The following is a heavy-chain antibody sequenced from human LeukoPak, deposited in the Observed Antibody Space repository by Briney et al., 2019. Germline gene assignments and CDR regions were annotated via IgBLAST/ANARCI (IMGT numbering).Heavy chain of an antibody. CDR3: AKDTNY. CDR2: IYYSGST. Sequence: SETLSLTCTVSGGSISSYYWSWIRQPPGKGLEWIGYIYYSGSTNYNPSLKSRVTISVDTSKNQFSLKLSSVTAADTAVYYCAKDTNYWGQGTLVTVSS. J-gene: IGHJ4*02. D-gene: IGHD1-1*01. V-gene: IGHV4-59*01. CDR1: GGSISSYY.